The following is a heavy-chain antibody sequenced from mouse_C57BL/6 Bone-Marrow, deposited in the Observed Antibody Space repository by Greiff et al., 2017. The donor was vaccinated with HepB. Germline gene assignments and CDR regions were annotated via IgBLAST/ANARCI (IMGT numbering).Heavy chain of an antibody. J-gene: IGHJ2*01. CDR1: GYTFTDYE. V-gene: IGHV1-15*01. CDR2: IDPETGGT. Sequence: QVQLQQSGAELVRPGASVTLSCKASGYTFTDYEMHWVQQTPVHGLEWIGAIDPETGGTAYNQKFKGKAILTADKSSSTAYMELRSLTSEDSAVYYCTRGLRLRFDYWGRGTTLTVSS. CDR3: TRGLRLRFDY. D-gene: IGHD3-2*02.